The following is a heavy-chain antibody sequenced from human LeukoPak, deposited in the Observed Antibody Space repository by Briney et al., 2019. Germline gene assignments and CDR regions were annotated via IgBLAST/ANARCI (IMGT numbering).Heavy chain of an antibody. CDR2: ISSSGSTI. CDR3: ASREYYGSGSYRTRPYYYYGMDV. Sequence: GGSLRLSCAASGFTFSSYEMNWARQAPGKGLEWVSYISSSGSTIYYADSVKGRFTISRDNAKNSLYLQMNSLRAEDTAVYYCASREYYGSGSYRTRPYYYYGMDVWGKGTTVTVSS. D-gene: IGHD3-10*01. V-gene: IGHV3-48*03. J-gene: IGHJ6*04. CDR1: GFTFSSYE.